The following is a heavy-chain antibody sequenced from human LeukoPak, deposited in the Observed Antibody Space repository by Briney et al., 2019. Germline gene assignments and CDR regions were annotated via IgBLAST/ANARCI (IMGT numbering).Heavy chain of an antibody. Sequence: SETLSLTCTVSGGSISSSSYYWGWIRQPPGKGLEWIGSIYYSGSTYYNPSLKRRVTISVDTSKNQFSLKPSSVTAADTAIYYCASQHQPDYSGSYPATLDIWGQGTMVTVSS. CDR1: GGSISSSSYY. D-gene: IGHD1-26*01. V-gene: IGHV4-39*01. J-gene: IGHJ3*02. CDR2: IYYSGST. CDR3: ASQHQPDYSGSYPATLDI.